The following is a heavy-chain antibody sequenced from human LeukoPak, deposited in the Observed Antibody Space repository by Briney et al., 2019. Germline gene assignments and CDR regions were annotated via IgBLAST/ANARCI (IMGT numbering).Heavy chain of an antibody. CDR2: ISGSGGST. D-gene: IGHD3-22*01. CDR1: GFTFSSYA. CDR3: ARDSGYYDSSGYPTGS. Sequence: PGGSLRLSCAASGFTFSSYAMSWVRQAPGKGLEWVSAISGSGGSTYYADSVKGRFTISRDNSKNTLYLQMNSLRAEDTAAYYCARDSGYYDSSGYPTGSWGQGTLVTVSS. J-gene: IGHJ5*02. V-gene: IGHV3-23*01.